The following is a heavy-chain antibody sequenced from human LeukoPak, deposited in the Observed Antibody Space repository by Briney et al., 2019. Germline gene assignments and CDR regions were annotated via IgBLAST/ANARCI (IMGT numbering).Heavy chain of an antibody. V-gene: IGHV4-59*01. D-gene: IGHD3-9*01. Sequence: RSETQSFSCTVSGGSISSYYWSWIRQPPGKGLEWIGYIYYSGSTNYNPSLKSRVTISVDTSKNQFSLKLSSVTAADTAVYYCARDVDNAFCIQGPATMVTVSS. CDR3: ARDVDNAFCI. CDR2: IYYSGST. CDR1: GGSISSYY. J-gene: IGHJ3*02.